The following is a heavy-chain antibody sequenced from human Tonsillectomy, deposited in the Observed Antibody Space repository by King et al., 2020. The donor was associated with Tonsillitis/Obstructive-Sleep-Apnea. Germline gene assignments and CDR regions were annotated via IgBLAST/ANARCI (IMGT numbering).Heavy chain of an antibody. D-gene: IGHD2-15*01. CDR3: ARPTGDCSGGNCYSDY. Sequence: FQLVQSGAEVKKPGESLRISCKGFGYGFPSYWIAWVRQMPGRGLEWMGIIYPGDSDTRYSPSFQGQVTISADKSIRTAYLQWNNLKTSDTAISYCARPTGDCSGGNCYSDYWGQGTLVTVSS. J-gene: IGHJ4*02. V-gene: IGHV5-51*01. CDR1: GYGFPSYW. CDR2: IYPGDSDT.